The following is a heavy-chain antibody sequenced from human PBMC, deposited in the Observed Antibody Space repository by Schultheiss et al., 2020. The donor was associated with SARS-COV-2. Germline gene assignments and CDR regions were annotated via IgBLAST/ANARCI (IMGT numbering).Heavy chain of an antibody. J-gene: IGHJ5*02. Sequence: GGSLRLSCAASGFTFSSYAMSWVRQAPGKGLEWVSAISGSGGSTYYADSVKGRFTISRDNSKNTLHLQINNLRDEDTARYYCVRGRGGAWGQGTLVTVSS. CDR2: ISGSGGST. CDR3: VRGRGGA. D-gene: IGHD1-26*01. V-gene: IGHV3-23*01. CDR1: GFTFSSYA.